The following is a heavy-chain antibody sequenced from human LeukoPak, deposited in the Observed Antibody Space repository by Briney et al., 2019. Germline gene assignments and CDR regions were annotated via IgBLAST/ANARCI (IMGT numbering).Heavy chain of an antibody. CDR1: GFTVSNHW. D-gene: IGHD2-8*02. V-gene: IGHV3-74*01. CDR2: IKSDGSST. J-gene: IGHJ6*03. Sequence: PGGSLRLSCAASGFTVSNHWMHWVRQAPGKGLVWVSRIKSDGSSTSYADPVKGRFTISRDNAKNTLYLQMNSLRAEDTAVYYCARAVGYSNDYYYYMDVWGKGTTVTVSS. CDR3: ARAVGYSNDYYYYMDV.